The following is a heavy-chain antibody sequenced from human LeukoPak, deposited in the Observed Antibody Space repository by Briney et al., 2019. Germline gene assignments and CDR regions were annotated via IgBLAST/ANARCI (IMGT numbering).Heavy chain of an antibody. CDR2: ISAYNGNT. V-gene: IGHV1-18*01. D-gene: IGHD1-26*01. CDR1: GYTFTSYG. CDR3: ARTEREWELRYYYYMDV. Sequence: ASVKVSCKASGYTFTSYGISWVRQAPGQGLEWMGWISAYNGNTNYAQKLQGRVTMTTDTSTSTAYMELRSLRSDDTAVYYCARTEREWELRYYYYMDVWGKGTTVTVSS. J-gene: IGHJ6*03.